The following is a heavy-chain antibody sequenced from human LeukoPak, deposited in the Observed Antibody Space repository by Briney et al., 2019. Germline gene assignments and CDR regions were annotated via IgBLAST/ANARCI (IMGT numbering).Heavy chain of an antibody. CDR1: GFIFRNYG. CDR3: ARDTSSGTEYFVY. Sequence: GGSLRLSCAASGFIFRNYGMRWVRHAPGEGLEWVAVIWYDESNRKYADSVKGRFTISRDNSYNTLYLQMDSLRAEDTAVYYCARDTSSGTEYFVYWGQGTLVTVSS. CDR2: IWYDESNR. J-gene: IGHJ4*02. V-gene: IGHV3-33*01. D-gene: IGHD2-15*01.